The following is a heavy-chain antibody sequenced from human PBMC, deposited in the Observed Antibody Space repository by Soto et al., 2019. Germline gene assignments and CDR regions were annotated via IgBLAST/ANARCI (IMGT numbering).Heavy chain of an antibody. J-gene: IGHJ6*02. Sequence: GASVKVSCKSSGYTFTGYDMHWVRQAPGRGLEWMGWINPNSGGTNYAQKFQGWVTMTRDTSISTAYMELSRLRSDDTAVYYCARAKETWSNAYYYYYGMDVWGQGTTVTVSS. D-gene: IGHD2-8*01. CDR3: ARAKETWSNAYYYYYGMDV. CDR1: GYTFTGYD. CDR2: INPNSGGT. V-gene: IGHV1-2*04.